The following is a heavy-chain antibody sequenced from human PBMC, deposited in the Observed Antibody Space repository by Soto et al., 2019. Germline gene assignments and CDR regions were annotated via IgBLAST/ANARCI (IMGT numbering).Heavy chain of an antibody. Sequence: GESLKISCKGSGYSFTSYWIGWVRQMPGKGLEWMGIIYPGDSDTRYSPSFQGQVTISADKSISTAYLQWSSLKASDTAMYYCASLHIAAAGTKTTNWFDPWGQGTLVTVSS. D-gene: IGHD6-13*01. V-gene: IGHV5-51*01. CDR1: GYSFTSYW. J-gene: IGHJ5*02. CDR2: IYPGDSDT. CDR3: ASLHIAAAGTKTTNWFDP.